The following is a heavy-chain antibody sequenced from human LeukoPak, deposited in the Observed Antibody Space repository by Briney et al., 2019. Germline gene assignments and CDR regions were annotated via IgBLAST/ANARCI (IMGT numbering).Heavy chain of an antibody. D-gene: IGHD6-13*01. Sequence: SETLSLTCTVSGGSNSSYYWSWIRQPPGKGLEWIGYIHYSGSTNYNPSLKSRVTISVDTSKNQFSLKLSSVTAADTAVYYCARHRIVAAVGAFDYWGQGTLVTVSS. V-gene: IGHV4-59*08. CDR1: GGSNSSYY. CDR2: IHYSGST. J-gene: IGHJ4*02. CDR3: ARHRIVAAVGAFDY.